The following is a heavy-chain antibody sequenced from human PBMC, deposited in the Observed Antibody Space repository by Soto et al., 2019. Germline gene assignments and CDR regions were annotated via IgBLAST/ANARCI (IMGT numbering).Heavy chain of an antibody. CDR3: ARWGN. D-gene: IGHD3-16*01. CDR1: GFTFSAYW. V-gene: IGHV3-7*01. Sequence: QPGGSLRLSCAASGFTFSAYWMSWVRQAPGKGLEWVANINQEGSEKYHADSVKGRFTISRDNAKRLLYLQMDSLRVEDTAVYYCARWGNWGQGTLVNVSS. CDR2: INQEGSEK. J-gene: IGHJ4*02.